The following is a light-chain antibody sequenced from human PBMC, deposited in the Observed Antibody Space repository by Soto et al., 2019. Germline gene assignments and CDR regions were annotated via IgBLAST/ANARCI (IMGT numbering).Light chain of an antibody. CDR1: QSVGTD. CDR2: GAS. J-gene: IGKJ3*01. CDR3: HQYNDWPRFT. V-gene: IGKV3-15*01. Sequence: IVMTQSPATLSVSPGERATLSCRASQSVGTDLAWYQQKPGQAPRRLIYGASTRATGIPARFSGSGSGTEFNLTINSLQSEDLAVYYCHQYNDWPRFTFGPGTKVEIK.